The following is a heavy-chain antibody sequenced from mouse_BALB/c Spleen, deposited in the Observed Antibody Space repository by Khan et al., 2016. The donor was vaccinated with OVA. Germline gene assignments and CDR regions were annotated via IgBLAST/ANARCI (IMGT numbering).Heavy chain of an antibody. J-gene: IGHJ3*01. CDR3: ATVYGSPFTY. V-gene: IGHV14-3*02. D-gene: IGHD2-1*01. CDR1: GFNIKDTY. Sequence: EVQLQQSGAELVKPGASVKLSCTASGFNIKDTYIHWVKERPEEGPEWIGRIDPANGDTKYAPKFQGKATITAVTSSNTAYLQLSSLTSEETAVYDCATVYGSPFTYWGQGTLVTVSA. CDR2: IDPANGDT.